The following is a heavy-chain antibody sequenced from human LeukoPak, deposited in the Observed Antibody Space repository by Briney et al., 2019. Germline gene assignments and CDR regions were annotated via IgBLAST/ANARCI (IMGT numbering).Heavy chain of an antibody. J-gene: IGHJ6*02. CDR1: GGTLSTHT. V-gene: IGHV1-69*04. D-gene: IGHD7-27*01. CDR2: IIPTLGIT. CDR3: ARDQGDWGGPYYYGMDV. Sequence: SVKVSCKASGGTLSTHTITWVRQAPGQGLEWMGRIIPTLGITRYAQKFQGRVTITADKSTSTAYMDLSSLRSEDTAVYYCARDQGDWGGPYYYGMDVWGQGTTVTVS.